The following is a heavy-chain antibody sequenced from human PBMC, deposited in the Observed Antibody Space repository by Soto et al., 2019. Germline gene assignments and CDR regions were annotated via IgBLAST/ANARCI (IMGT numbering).Heavy chain of an antibody. Sequence: QVQLQESGPGLVKPSETLSLTCTVSGDSMSTYYWSWIRQPPGKGLEWVGYIYYTGSTNYNPSLKSRVTXXVXTXXNQFSLILSSVTAADTAVYYCARITRSPNSGYFDYWGQGALVTVSS. D-gene: IGHD7-27*01. CDR1: GDSMSTYY. CDR3: ARITRSPNSGYFDY. J-gene: IGHJ4*02. CDR2: IYYTGST. V-gene: IGHV4-59*01.